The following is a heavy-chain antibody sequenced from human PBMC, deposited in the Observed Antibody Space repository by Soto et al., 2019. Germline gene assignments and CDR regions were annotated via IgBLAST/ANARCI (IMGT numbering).Heavy chain of an antibody. D-gene: IGHD6-25*01. J-gene: IGHJ4*02. Sequence: EVQLVESGGDLVQPGGSLRLSCVASGFTFNTYWMSWVRQAPGKGLEWVANIKEDGSDKYYVDSVKGRFTISRDNAKNLVYLPMNSPVAGDTAMYYCARVTRVSSGDYWGQGTLVTVSS. V-gene: IGHV3-7*01. CDR3: ARVTRVSSGDY. CDR2: IKEDGSDK. CDR1: GFTFNTYW.